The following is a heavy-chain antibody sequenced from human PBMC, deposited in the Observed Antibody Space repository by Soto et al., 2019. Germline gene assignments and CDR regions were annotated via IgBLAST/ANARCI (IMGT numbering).Heavy chain of an antibody. D-gene: IGHD3-9*01. Sequence: QVQLVQSGAEVKKPGASVKVSCKASGYTFTSYGISWVRQAPGQGLEWMGWISVKNGNTNYAQRFLGRVTMTTDTSTSTAYMELRSLRSDDTAVYYCARLWQGYDILTGYYPDGFDIWGQGTMVTVSS. J-gene: IGHJ3*02. CDR1: GYTFTSYG. CDR3: ARLWQGYDILTGYYPDGFDI. CDR2: ISVKNGNT. V-gene: IGHV1-18*04.